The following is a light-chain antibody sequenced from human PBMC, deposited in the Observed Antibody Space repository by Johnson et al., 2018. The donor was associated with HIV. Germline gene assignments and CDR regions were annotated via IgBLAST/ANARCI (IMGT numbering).Light chain of an antibody. CDR3: GTWGGV. CDR2: DNN. J-gene: IGLJ1*01. V-gene: IGLV1-51*01. Sequence: QPVLTQPPSVSAAPGQKVTISCSGSSSNIGNNYVSWYQQLPGTAPKLLIYDNNKRPSGIPDRFSGSKSGTSATLGIIGLQTGDEADYYCGTWGGVFGTGTKVTVL. CDR1: SSNIGNNY.